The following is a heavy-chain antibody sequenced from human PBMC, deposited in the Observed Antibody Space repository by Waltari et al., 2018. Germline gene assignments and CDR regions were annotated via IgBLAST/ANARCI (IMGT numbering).Heavy chain of an antibody. Sequence: QVQLQESGPGLVKPSETLSLTCAVSGYSISSGYYWGWIRQPPGKGLEWIGSIYHSGSTYYNPSLKSRVTISVDTSKNQFSLKLSSVTAADTAVYYCARHESSSSGADYWGQGTLVTVSS. CDR1: GYSISSGYY. J-gene: IGHJ4*02. D-gene: IGHD6-6*01. CDR2: IYHSGST. V-gene: IGHV4-38-2*01. CDR3: ARHESSSSGADY.